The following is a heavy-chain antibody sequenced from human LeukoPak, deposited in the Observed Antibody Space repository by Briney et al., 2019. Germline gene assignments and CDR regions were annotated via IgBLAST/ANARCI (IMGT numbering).Heavy chain of an antibody. V-gene: IGHV4-39*01. Sequence: SETLSLTCTVSGGSISSSSYYWGWIRQPPGKGLEWIGSIYYSGSTYYNPSLKSRVTISVDTSKNQFSLKLSSVTVADTAVYYCARPVYDFWSGYYDGDDYWGQGTLVTVSS. CDR2: IYYSGST. J-gene: IGHJ4*02. CDR3: ARPVYDFWSGYYDGDDY. D-gene: IGHD3-3*01. CDR1: GGSISSSSYY.